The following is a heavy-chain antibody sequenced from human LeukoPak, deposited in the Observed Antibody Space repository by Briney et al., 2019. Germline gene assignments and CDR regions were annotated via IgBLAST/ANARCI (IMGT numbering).Heavy chain of an antibody. J-gene: IGHJ6*03. CDR3: ATFYGSGSARGYYYYMDV. V-gene: IGHV3-23*01. CDR1: GFTFSSYW. D-gene: IGHD3-10*01. Sequence: GGSLRLSCAASGFTFSSYWMSWVRQAPGKGLEWVSAISGSGGSTYYADSVKGRFTISRDNSKNTLYLQMNSLRAEDTAVYYCATFYGSGSARGYYYYMDVWDKGTTVTISS. CDR2: ISGSGGST.